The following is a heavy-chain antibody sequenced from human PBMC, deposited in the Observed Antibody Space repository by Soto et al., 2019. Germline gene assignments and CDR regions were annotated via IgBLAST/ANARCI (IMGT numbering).Heavy chain of an antibody. CDR1: VFTVSSPY. CDR2: IYASDST. V-gene: IGHV3-53*02. D-gene: IGHD4-17*01. J-gene: IGHJ3*01. CDR3: ATPVTRLIAFDL. Sequence: EVQLVETGGGFVQPGSSLRLSCVASVFTVSSPYMNWARQTPGKGLEWVSIIYASDSTFYADSVKGRFTISRDNSKNTVYLQLNSLRAEDTAVYYCATPVTRLIAFDLWGQGTMVTVSS.